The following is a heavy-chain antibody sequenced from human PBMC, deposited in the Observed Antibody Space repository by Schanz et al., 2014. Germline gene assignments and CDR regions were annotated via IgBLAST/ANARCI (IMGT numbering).Heavy chain of an antibody. CDR1: GFTLSSYA. CDR2: IYASGAT. CDR3: AKQIHYDILTVTRN. Sequence: EVQLVESGGGVVQPGRSLRLSCAAYGFTLSSYAMHWVRQAPGKGLEWVSTIYASGATYYADSVKRRFTISRDNSKNTLYLQMNSLRAEDTAVYYCAKQIHYDILTVTRNWGQGTLVTVSS. V-gene: IGHV3-23*05. D-gene: IGHD3-9*01. J-gene: IGHJ4*02.